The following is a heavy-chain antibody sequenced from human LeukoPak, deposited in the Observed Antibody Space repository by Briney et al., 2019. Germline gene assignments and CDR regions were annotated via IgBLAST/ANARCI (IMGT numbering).Heavy chain of an antibody. Sequence: PGGSLRLSCEASGFTFSSYTMNWVRQAPGKGLEWVSSISSISSFIYYAESVKGRFTISRDNATNSLYLQMTSLRAEDTGVYDCARDYLIRDTAMFICDYWGQGTLVTVSS. CDR3: ARDYLIRDTAMFICDY. V-gene: IGHV3-21*01. CDR1: GFTFSSYT. D-gene: IGHD5-18*01. J-gene: IGHJ4*02. CDR2: ISSISSFI.